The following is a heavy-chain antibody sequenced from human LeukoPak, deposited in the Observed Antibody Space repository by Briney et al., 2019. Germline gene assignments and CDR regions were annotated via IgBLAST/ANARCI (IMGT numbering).Heavy chain of an antibody. Sequence: ASVKVSCKASGYTFTSYGISRVRQAPGQGLEWMGWISAYNGNTNYAQKLQGRVTMTTDTSTSTPYMELRSLRSDDTAVYYCARDRAGYSSGWYGEGDYWGQGTLVTVSS. CDR1: GYTFTSYG. J-gene: IGHJ4*02. V-gene: IGHV1-18*01. CDR3: ARDRAGYSSGWYGEGDY. CDR2: ISAYNGNT. D-gene: IGHD6-19*01.